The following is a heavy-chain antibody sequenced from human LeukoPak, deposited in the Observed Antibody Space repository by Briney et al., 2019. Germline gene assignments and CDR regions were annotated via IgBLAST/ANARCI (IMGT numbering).Heavy chain of an antibody. CDR3: AKVPRAETTGGDWYFDL. J-gene: IGHJ2*01. D-gene: IGHD4-17*01. CDR1: VIPIDAYA. CDR2: IGWNSGSI. Sequence: GWSLALDCAPSVIPIDAYAMHWLRPAPGGGVELLSGIGWNSGSIGDADSVNGRFTNSRDNAKNSLYLQMNSLRAEDTALYYCAKVPRAETTGGDWYFDLWGRGTLVPVSS. V-gene: IGHV3-9*01.